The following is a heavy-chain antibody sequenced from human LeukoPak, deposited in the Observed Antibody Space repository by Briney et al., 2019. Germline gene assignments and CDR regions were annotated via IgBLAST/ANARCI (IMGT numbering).Heavy chain of an antibody. CDR3: ARSPTWFGGILDYYYMDV. V-gene: IGHV3-74*01. CDR2: INSVGSST. J-gene: IGHJ6*03. D-gene: IGHD3-10*01. CDR1: GFIFSTYW. Sequence: PGGSLRLSCTASGFIFSTYWMHWVRQAPGKGLVWVSRINSVGSSTNYADSVKGRFTISRDNAKNMLYLQMNSLRAEDTAVYYCARSPTWFGGILDYYYMDVWGKGTTVTVSS.